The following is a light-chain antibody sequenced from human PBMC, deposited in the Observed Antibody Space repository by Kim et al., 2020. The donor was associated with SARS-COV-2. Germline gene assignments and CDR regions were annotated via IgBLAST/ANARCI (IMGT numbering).Light chain of an antibody. CDR2: SVS. Sequence: GQSKTTSCTGTSSDVGGYNDVSWYQQQPGKAPKLMIYSVSHRPSGVSNRFSGSKSGNTASLTISGLQAEDEADYYCSSYTSSSPVVFGGGTQLTVL. J-gene: IGLJ2*01. V-gene: IGLV2-14*03. CDR3: SSYTSSSPVV. CDR1: SSDVGGYND.